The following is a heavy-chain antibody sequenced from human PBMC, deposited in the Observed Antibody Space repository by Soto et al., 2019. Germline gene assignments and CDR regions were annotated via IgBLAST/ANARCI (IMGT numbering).Heavy chain of an antibody. CDR3: ARDSTRRGACDI. Sequence: SETLSLTCAIYSGSFSVDHWILLSQSPGKGLEWIGEINHAGSTNYNPSLKSRVTISVDASNNQFSLKLSSVTAADTAVYFCARDSTRRGACDIWGQGTMVT. J-gene: IGHJ3*02. CDR2: INHAGST. CDR1: SGSFSVDH. V-gene: IGHV4-34*01. D-gene: IGHD2-2*01.